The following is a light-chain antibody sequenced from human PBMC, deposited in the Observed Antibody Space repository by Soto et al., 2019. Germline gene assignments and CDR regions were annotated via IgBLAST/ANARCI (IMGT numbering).Light chain of an antibody. Sequence: EIVMTQSPATLSVSPGERATLSCRASQSVSSNLAWFQQKPGQAPRLLIYGASTRATGVPARFSGSGSGTDFILTINSLEPEDFAVYYCQQRSVWPLTFGQGTNVDIK. J-gene: IGKJ1*01. V-gene: IGKV3-11*01. CDR1: QSVSSN. CDR2: GAS. CDR3: QQRSVWPLT.